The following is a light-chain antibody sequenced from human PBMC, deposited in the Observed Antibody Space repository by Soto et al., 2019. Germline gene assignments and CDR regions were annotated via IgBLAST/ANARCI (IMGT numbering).Light chain of an antibody. V-gene: IGLV2-14*01. J-gene: IGLJ1*01. Sequence: QPVLNKPASVSGFACQALPISSNGASSDIGAYNSVSWYQHHPGKAPKLIVFQVSFRPSAVSDRFSGSKSDNTASLTISGLQTEDEADYCCLSYTASNTFVFGTGTKVTVL. CDR3: LSYTASNTFV. CDR1: SSDIGAYNS. CDR2: QVS.